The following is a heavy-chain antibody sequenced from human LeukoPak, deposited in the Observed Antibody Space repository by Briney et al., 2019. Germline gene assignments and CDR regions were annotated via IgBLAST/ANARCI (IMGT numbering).Heavy chain of an antibody. CDR1: GFTFSTYN. CDR2: ISTSGSTI. CDR3: ARSFDGAAAD. J-gene: IGHJ4*02. V-gene: IGHV3-48*02. Sequence: PGGSLRLSCGPSGFTFSTYNRNGVRQSPGEGVEWVSYISTSGSTIYYADSVKGRFTITRDNAKNSLYLQMNSLRDEDTAVYYCARSFDGAAADWGQGTLVTVSS. D-gene: IGHD3-9*01.